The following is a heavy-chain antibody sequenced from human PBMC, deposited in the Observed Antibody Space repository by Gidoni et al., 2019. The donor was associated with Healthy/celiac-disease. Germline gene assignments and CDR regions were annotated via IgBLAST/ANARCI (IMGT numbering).Heavy chain of an antibody. J-gene: IGHJ6*02. CDR2: INHSGST. V-gene: IGHV4-34*01. CDR3: ARMASGGSLYYYYYGMDV. D-gene: IGHD2-15*01. Sequence: QVQLQQWGAGLSKPSETLSLTCAVYGGSFSGYYWSWIRQPPGKGLEWIGEINHSGSTNYNPSLKSRVTISVDTSKNQFSLKLSSVTAADTAVYYCARMASGGSLYYYYYGMDVWGQGTTVTVSS. CDR1: GGSFSGYY.